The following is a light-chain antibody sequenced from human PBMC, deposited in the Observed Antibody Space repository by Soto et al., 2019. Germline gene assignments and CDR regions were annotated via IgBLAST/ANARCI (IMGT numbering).Light chain of an antibody. CDR1: QNVTAW. V-gene: IGKV1-5*01. J-gene: IGKJ1*01. CDR2: DVS. CDR3: QQYDTYRT. Sequence: DIQMTQSPSTLSAFVGDRVTITCRASQNVTAWLAWYQFKPGKVPKLLLYDVSTLESGVPSRFSGSGSGTEFTLTISSLQSDDFATYFCQQYDTYRTFGQGTKVDIX.